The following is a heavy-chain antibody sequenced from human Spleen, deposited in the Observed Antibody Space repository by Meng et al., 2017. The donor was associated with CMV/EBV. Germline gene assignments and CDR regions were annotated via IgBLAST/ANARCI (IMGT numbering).Heavy chain of an antibody. V-gene: IGHV3-30*02. J-gene: IGHJ4*02. CDR2: IRYDGSNI. CDR3: AKGSGSEWDFDY. D-gene: IGHD1-26*01. Sequence: GESLKISCAASGFIFSDYGMHWVRQAPGKGLEWVAFIRYDGSNIYYADSVKGRFTISRDNSKDTLYLQMNSLRAEDTAVYYCAKGSGSEWDFDYWGQGTLVTVSS. CDR1: GFIFSDYG.